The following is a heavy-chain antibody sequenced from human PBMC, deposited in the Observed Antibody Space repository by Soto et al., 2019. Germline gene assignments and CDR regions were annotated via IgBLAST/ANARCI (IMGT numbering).Heavy chain of an antibody. J-gene: IGHJ4*02. CDR3: ASQSPFDY. Sequence: PGGSLRLSCAASGFTFSSYGMHWVRQAPGKGLEWVAVISYDGSNKYYADSVKGRFTISRDNSKNTLYLQMNSLRAEDTAVYYCASQSPFDYWGQGTLVTVSS. V-gene: IGHV3-30*03. CDR2: ISYDGSNK. CDR1: GFTFSSYG.